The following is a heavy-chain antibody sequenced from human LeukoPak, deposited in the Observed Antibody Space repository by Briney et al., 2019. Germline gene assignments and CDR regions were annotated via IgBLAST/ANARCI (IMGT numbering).Heavy chain of an antibody. Sequence: GGSLRLSCAASGFTFSSYGILWVRQAPGKGLEWVAVMSYDGSNKYYADSVKGRFTISRDNSKNTLYLQMNSLRAEDTAVYYCARGNGYYYGSGIDYWGQGTLVTVSS. CDR3: ARGNGYYYGSGIDY. CDR2: MSYDGSNK. D-gene: IGHD3-10*01. CDR1: GFTFSSYG. V-gene: IGHV3-30*03. J-gene: IGHJ4*02.